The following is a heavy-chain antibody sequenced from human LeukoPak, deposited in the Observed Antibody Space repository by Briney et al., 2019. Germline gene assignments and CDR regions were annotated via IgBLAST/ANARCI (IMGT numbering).Heavy chain of an antibody. V-gene: IGHV4-59*12. CDR3: ARVWVSDIVAVPAAMPLPYFDY. CDR2: IYYSGST. J-gene: IGHJ4*02. D-gene: IGHD2-2*01. CDR1: GGSISSYY. Sequence: SETLSLTCTVSGGSISSYYWSWIRQPPGKGLEWIGYIYYSGSTNYNPSLKSRVTISVDTSKNQFSLKLSSVTAADTAVYYCARVWVSDIVAVPAAMPLPYFDYWGQGTLVTVSS.